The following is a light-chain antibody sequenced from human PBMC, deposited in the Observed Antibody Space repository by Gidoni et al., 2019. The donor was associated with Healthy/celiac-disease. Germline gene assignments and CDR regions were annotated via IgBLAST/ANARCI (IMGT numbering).Light chain of an antibody. J-gene: IGKJ4*01. CDR2: AAS. CDR1: QSISSY. V-gene: IGKV1-39*01. CDR3: PPSFSTPLT. Sequence: DSQMTQSPSSLSASVGDRVTITCRASQSISSYLNWYQQKPGKAPKLLIYAASHLQSGVPSRFLWSGSGTDFTLTLSSLQPGDFSTYYCPPSFSTPLTFGGGTKVEIK.